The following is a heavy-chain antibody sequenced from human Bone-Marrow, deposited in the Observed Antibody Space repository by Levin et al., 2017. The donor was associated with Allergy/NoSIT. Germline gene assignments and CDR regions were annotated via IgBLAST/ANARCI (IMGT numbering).Heavy chain of an antibody. CDR3: AKDQAVRGGGYYSWDSIDY. J-gene: IGHJ4*02. CDR2: ISYDGSNK. D-gene: IGHD3-22*01. CDR1: GFTFSSYG. Sequence: GGSLRLSCAASGFTFSSYGMHWVRQAPGKGLEWVAVISYDGSNKYYADSVKGRFTISRDNSKNTLYLQMNSLRAEDTAVYYCAKDQAVRGGGYYSWDSIDYWGQGTLVTVSS. V-gene: IGHV3-30*18.